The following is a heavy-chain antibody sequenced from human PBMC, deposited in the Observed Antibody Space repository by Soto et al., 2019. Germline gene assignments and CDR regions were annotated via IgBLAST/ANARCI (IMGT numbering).Heavy chain of an antibody. D-gene: IGHD3-9*01. CDR1: GGTFSSYA. Sequence: ASVKVSCKASGGTFSSYAISWVRQAPGQGLEWMGGIIPIFGTANYAQKFQGRVTMTTDTSTSTAYMELRSLRSDDTAVYYCARGTSLTHFDYWGQGTLVTVSS. CDR3: ARGTSLTHFDY. V-gene: IGHV1-69*05. J-gene: IGHJ4*02. CDR2: IIPIFGTA.